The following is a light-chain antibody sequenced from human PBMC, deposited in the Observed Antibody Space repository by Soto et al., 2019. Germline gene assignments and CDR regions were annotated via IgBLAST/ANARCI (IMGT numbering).Light chain of an antibody. CDR3: QQYGTSLWT. CDR1: QSVSSNY. V-gene: IGKV3D-20*01. J-gene: IGKJ1*01. CDR2: DAS. Sequence: EIVLTQSPATLSLSPGERATLSCGASQSVSSNYLAGYQRKPALSPSLLVYDASSRATGIPDRFSGSGPGTDFTLTISRLEPEDFAVYYCQQYGTSLWTFGQGTKVEIK.